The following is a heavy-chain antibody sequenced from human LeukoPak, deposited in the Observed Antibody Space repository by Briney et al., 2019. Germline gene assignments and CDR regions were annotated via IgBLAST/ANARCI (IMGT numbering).Heavy chain of an antibody. V-gene: IGHV3-21*01. D-gene: IGHD7-27*01. CDR1: GFTFSSYS. CDR2: ISSSSSYI. J-gene: IGHJ4*02. Sequence: TGGSLRLSCAASGFTFSSYSMNWVRQAPGKGLEWVSSISSSSSYIYYADSVKGRFIISRDNAKNSLYLQMNSLRAEDTAVYYCARDLNWVSRPMMNDFDYWGQGTLVTVSS. CDR3: ARDLNWVSRPMMNDFDY.